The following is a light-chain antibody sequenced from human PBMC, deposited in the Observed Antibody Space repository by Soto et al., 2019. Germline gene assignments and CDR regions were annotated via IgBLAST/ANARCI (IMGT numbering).Light chain of an antibody. J-gene: IGLJ1*01. CDR3: SSYTSSSRDV. CDR1: SSDVGGYNY. CDR2: EVS. V-gene: IGLV2-14*01. Sequence: QSALTQPASVSGSPGQSITISCTGTSSDVGGYNYVSWYQQHPGKAPKLMIYEVSNRPPGVSNRFSGSKSGNTASLTISGLQAEDEADYYCSSYTSSSRDVFGTGTKVTVL.